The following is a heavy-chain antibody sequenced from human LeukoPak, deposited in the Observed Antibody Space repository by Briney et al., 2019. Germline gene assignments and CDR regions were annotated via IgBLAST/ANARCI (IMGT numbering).Heavy chain of an antibody. J-gene: IGHJ5*02. CDR3: ARDATTGNWFDP. V-gene: IGHV3-48*02. CDR2: ISSSSSTI. D-gene: IGHD4-17*01. Sequence: GGSLRLSRAASGFTFSIYSMNWVRQAPGKGLEWVSYISSSSSTIYHADSVKGRFTISRDNAKNSLYLQMNSLRDEDTAVYYCARDATTGNWFDPWGQGTLVTVSS. CDR1: GFTFSIYS.